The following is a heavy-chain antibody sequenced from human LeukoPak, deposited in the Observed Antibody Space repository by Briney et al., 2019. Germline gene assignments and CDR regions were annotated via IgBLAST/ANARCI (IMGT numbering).Heavy chain of an antibody. Sequence: GASVKVSCKASGYTFTSYDINWVRQATGQGLEWMGWMNPNSGNTGYAQKFQGRVTMTRNTSISTAYMELSSLRSEDTAAYYCARGRVGATLFDYWGQGTLVTVSS. CDR2: MNPNSGNT. D-gene: IGHD1-26*01. CDR1: GYTFTSYD. J-gene: IGHJ4*02. V-gene: IGHV1-8*01. CDR3: ARGRVGATLFDY.